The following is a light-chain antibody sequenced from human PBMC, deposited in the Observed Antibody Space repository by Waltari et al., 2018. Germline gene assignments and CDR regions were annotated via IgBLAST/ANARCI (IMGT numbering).Light chain of an antibody. J-gene: IGKJ5*01. V-gene: IGKV2D-30*01. Sequence: DVVMTQSPLSLPVTLGQPASISCRSSQSLVFSDGNTYLNWFQQRPGQSPRRLIYKVSNCDSGVPDRFSGSGSGTDFTLTISRVEAEDVGVYYCMQGTHFPVTFGQGTRLEIK. CDR3: MQGTHFPVT. CDR1: QSLVFSDGNTY. CDR2: KVS.